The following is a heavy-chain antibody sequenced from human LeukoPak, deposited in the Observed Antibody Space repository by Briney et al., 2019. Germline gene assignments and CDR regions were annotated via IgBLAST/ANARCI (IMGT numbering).Heavy chain of an antibody. CDR3: ARDFD. J-gene: IGHJ4*02. V-gene: IGHV3-30*03. CDR2: ISYDGSNK. Sequence: GGSLRLSCAASGFTFSSYGMHWVRQAPGKGLEWVAVISYDGSNKYYADSVKGRFTISRDNTRNSLYLQMNSLRAEDTAVYYCARDFDWGQGTRVTVSS. CDR1: GFTFSSYG.